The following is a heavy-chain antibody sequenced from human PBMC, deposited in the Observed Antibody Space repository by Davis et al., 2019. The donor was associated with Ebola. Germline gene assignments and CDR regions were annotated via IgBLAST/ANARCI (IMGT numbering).Heavy chain of an antibody. V-gene: IGHV3-33*01. J-gene: IGHJ4*02. Sequence: PGGSLRLSCAASGFTFSSYGMHWVRQAPGKGLEWVAVIWYDGSNKYYADSVKGRFTISRDNSKNTLYLQMNSLRAEDTAVYYCGVADTTVVTSFDYWGQGTLVTVSS. D-gene: IGHD4-23*01. CDR3: GVADTTVVTSFDY. CDR2: IWYDGSNK. CDR1: GFTFSSYG.